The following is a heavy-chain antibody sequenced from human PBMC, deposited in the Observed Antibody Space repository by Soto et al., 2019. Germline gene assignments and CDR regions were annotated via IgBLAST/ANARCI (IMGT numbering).Heavy chain of an antibody. CDR3: AKEVLDYYDSSGYYPDY. D-gene: IGHD3-22*01. CDR2: ISGSGGST. CDR1: GFTFSSYG. V-gene: IGHV3-23*01. J-gene: IGHJ4*02. Sequence: GGSLRLSCAASGFTFSSYGMHWVRQAPGKGLEWVSAISGSGGSTYYADSVKGRFTISRDNSKNTLYLQMNSLRAEDTAVYYCAKEVLDYYDSSGYYPDYWGQGTLVTVSS.